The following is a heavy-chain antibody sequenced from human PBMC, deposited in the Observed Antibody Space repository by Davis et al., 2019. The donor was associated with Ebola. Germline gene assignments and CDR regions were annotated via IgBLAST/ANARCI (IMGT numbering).Heavy chain of an antibody. V-gene: IGHV1-3*01. J-gene: IGHJ5*02. CDR2: INAGNGNT. Sequence: ASAKVSCKASGYTFTSYAMHQVRQAPGQRLEWMGWINAGNGNTKYSQKFQCRVTITRDTSASTAYMELSSLRSEVTAVYYCARAYDFWSGYARFDPWGQGTLVTVSS. D-gene: IGHD3-3*01. CDR3: ARAYDFWSGYARFDP. CDR1: GYTFTSYA.